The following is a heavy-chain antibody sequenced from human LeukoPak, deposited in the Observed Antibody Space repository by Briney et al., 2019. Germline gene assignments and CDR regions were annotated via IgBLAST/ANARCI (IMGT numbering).Heavy chain of an antibody. J-gene: IGHJ5*02. D-gene: IGHD3-22*01. CDR3: ARQDYYDSSGSINWFDP. V-gene: IGHV1-24*01. CDR2: FDPEDGET. CDR1: GYTLTELS. Sequence: ASVEVSCKVSGYTLTELSMHWVRQAPGKGLEWMGGFDPEDGETIYAQKFQGRVTMTEDTSTDTAYMELSSLRSEDTAVYYCARQDYYDSSGSINWFDPWGQGTLVTVSS.